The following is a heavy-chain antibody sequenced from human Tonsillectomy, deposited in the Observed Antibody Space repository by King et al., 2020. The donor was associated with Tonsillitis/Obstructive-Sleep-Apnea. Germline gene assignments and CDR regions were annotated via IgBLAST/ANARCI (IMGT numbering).Heavy chain of an antibody. J-gene: IGHJ4*02. CDR2: VSWNSDSI. CDR1: GFTFDDYA. V-gene: IGHV3-9*01. D-gene: IGHD6-6*01. Sequence: VQLVESGGGLVQPGRSLRLSCAASGFTFDDYAMHWVRQAPGKGLEWVSGVSWNSDSIGYADSVKGRFTISRDNAKNSLYLQMNSLRAEDTALYYCAKGLQYSRSSGGYYWGQGTLVTRSS. CDR3: AKGLQYSRSSGGYY.